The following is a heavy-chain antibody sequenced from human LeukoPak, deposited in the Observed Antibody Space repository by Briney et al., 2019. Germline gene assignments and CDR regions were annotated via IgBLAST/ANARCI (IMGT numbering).Heavy chain of an antibody. CDR1: GFTFSSYS. D-gene: IGHD5-18*01. CDR3: AKDPRGHSYGWSWRYFDY. V-gene: IGHV3-21*01. J-gene: IGHJ4*02. CDR2: ITSSSSYI. Sequence: PGGSLRLSCAASGFTFSSYSMNWVRQAPGKGLEWVSSITSSSSYIYYADSVKGRFTISRDNAKNSLYLQMNSLRPEDTAVYYCAKDPRGHSYGWSWRYFDYWGQGTLVTVSS.